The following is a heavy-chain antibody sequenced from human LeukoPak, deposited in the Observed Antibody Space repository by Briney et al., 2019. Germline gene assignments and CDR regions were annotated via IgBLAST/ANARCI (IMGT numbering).Heavy chain of an antibody. CDR2: IQYDGKNE. CDR1: GISFSSFG. J-gene: IGHJ4*02. D-gene: IGHD5-18*01. CDR3: ARDDVRHVRNGDTALDY. V-gene: IGHV3-30*02. Sequence: QAGGSLRLSCAASGISFSSFGMHWVRQAPGKGLEWVTSIQYDGKNEYYAQSVKGRFTVSRDNSQNTLYLQMSSLRPDDTAVYFCARDDVRHVRNGDTALDYWGLGTLVTVSS.